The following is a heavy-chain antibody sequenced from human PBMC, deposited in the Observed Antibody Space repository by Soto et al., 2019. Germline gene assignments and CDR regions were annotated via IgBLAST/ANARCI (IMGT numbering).Heavy chain of an antibody. J-gene: IGHJ4*02. V-gene: IGHV4-30-2*01. CDR1: GGSISSGGYS. Sequence: QLQLQESGSGLVKPSQTLSLTCAVSGGSISSGGYSWSWTRQPPGKRLEWIGYMYHRESTYYNPPPKSRVTISIGGAKDQFALKLSSVTAADTAVYYCARVPDYWRQGILVTVSS. D-gene: IGHD2-2*01. CDR2: MYHREST. CDR3: ARVPDY.